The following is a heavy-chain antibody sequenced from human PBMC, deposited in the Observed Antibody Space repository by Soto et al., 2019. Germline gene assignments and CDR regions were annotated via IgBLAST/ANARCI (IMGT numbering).Heavy chain of an antibody. CDR3: ARHGYSSSSPDAFDI. J-gene: IGHJ3*02. D-gene: IGHD6-6*01. CDR1: GYSFTSYW. Sequence: PGESLKISCKGSGYSFTSYWIGLVRQMPGKGLEWMGIIYPGDSDTRYSPSFQGQVTISADKSISTAYLQWSSLKASDTAMYYCARHGYSSSSPDAFDIWGQGTMVTVSS. V-gene: IGHV5-51*01. CDR2: IYPGDSDT.